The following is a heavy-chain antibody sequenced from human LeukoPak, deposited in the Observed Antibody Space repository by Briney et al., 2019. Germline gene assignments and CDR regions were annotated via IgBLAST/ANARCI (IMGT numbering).Heavy chain of an antibody. CDR2: IKQDGSEK. Sequence: GGSLRLSCAASGFTFSHAWMSGVRQAPGKGLEWVANIKQDGSEKYYVDSVKGRFTISRDNAKNSLSLHMSSLRAEDTAVYYCARCEAYSYMDVWGKGTTVTISS. CDR1: GFTFSHAW. CDR3: ARCEAYSYMDV. J-gene: IGHJ6*03. V-gene: IGHV3-7*01.